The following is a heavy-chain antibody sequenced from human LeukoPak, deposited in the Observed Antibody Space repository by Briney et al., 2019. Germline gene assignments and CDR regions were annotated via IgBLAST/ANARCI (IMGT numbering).Heavy chain of an antibody. CDR1: GFTVSSNY. CDR3: AKAPWGSYDSSGYFNY. D-gene: IGHD3-22*01. J-gene: IGHJ4*02. Sequence: GGSLRLSCAASGFTVSSNYMSWVRQAPGKGLEWVSVIYSGGSTYYADSVKGRFTISRDNSKNTLYLQMNSLRAEDTAVYYCAKAPWGSYDSSGYFNYWGQGTLVTVSS. V-gene: IGHV3-53*01. CDR2: IYSGGST.